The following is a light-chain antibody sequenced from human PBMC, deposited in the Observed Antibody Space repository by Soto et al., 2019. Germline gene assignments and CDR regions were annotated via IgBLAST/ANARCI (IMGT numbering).Light chain of an antibody. J-gene: IGKJ2*01. Sequence: EIVLTQSPGTLSLSPGERATLSCRASQSVNNNYLAWYQQKPGQAPRLLIYGASSRATGIRDRFSGSVSGPDFGLNISKPEPEDFSVYYCEQYGSSQYTFGQGTKLEIK. CDR1: QSVNNNY. CDR3: EQYGSSQYT. V-gene: IGKV3-20*01. CDR2: GAS.